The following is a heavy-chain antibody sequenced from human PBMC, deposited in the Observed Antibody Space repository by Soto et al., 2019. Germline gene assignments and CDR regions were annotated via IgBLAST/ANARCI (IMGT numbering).Heavy chain of an antibody. V-gene: IGHV4-30-4*01. CDR2: IYYSGST. D-gene: IGHD2-15*01. CDR3: AGGCSGGSCYPYNWFDP. Sequence: QVQLQESGPGLVKPSQTLSLTCTVSGGSMSSGDYYWSWIRQPPGKGLEWIGYIYYSGSTYYNPSLKSRVTISVDTSKNQFSLKLSSVTAADTAVYYCAGGCSGGSCYPYNWFDPWDQGTLVTVSS. CDR1: GGSMSSGDYY. J-gene: IGHJ5*02.